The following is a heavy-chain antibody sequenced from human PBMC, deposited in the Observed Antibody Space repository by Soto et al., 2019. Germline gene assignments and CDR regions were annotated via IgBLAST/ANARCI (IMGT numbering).Heavy chain of an antibody. CDR3: ARGRGAKNYFDY. V-gene: IGHV1-69*13. D-gene: IGHD1-26*01. Sequence: GASVKVSCKASGGTFSSYAISWVLQAPGQGLEWMGGIIPIFGTANYAQKFQGRVTITADESTSTAYMELSSLRSEDTAVYYCARGRGAKNYFDYWGQGTLVTVSS. J-gene: IGHJ4*02. CDR1: GGTFSSYA. CDR2: IIPIFGTA.